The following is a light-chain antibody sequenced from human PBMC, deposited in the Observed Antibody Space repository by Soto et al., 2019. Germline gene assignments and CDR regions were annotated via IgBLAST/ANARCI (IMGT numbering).Light chain of an antibody. J-gene: IGKJ1*01. Sequence: EILLTQSPATLSVSPGERATLSRRASQSVSSNLAWYQQKPGQAPRLLIYGASNRDTGIPDRFSGSGSGTDFTLTISRLEPEDFAVYYCQQYDSSPRTFGQGTKVDIK. CDR1: QSVSSN. CDR3: QQYDSSPRT. V-gene: IGKV3-20*01. CDR2: GAS.